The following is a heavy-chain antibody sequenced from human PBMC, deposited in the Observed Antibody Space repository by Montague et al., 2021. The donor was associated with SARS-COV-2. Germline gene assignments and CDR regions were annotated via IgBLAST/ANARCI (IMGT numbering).Heavy chain of an antibody. CDR1: GDSISSGSYY. J-gene: IGHJ6*02. V-gene: IGHV4-61*02. CDR2: IYTSGST. CDR3: ARASITIFGVADYGMDV. Sequence: TLSLTCTVAGDSISSGSYYWSWIRQPAGKGLEWIGRIYTSGSTNYNPSLKSRVTISVDTFKNQFSLKLSSVTAADTAVYYCARASITIFGVADYGMDVWGQGTTVTVSS. D-gene: IGHD3-3*01.